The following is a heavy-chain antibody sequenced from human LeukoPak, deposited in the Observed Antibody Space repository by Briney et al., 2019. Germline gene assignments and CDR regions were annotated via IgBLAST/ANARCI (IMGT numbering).Heavy chain of an antibody. V-gene: IGHV4-39*01. CDR1: GGSISSSSHY. CDR2: IYHSGSS. Sequence: SETLSLTCSVSGGSISSSSHYWGWIRQPPGKGLEWLGTIYHSGSSYYNPSLKSRVTISVDTSKNQLSLKLSSVTAADTAVYYCARPVVVADIKADLYYGMDVWGQGTTVTVSS. D-gene: IGHD2-15*01. J-gene: IGHJ6*02. CDR3: ARPVVVADIKADLYYGMDV.